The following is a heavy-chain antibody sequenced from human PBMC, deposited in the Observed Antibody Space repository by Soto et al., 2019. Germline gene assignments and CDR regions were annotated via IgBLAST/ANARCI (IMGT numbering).Heavy chain of an antibody. CDR1: GGSISSYY. CDR3: GRRPGVSLVGGEENWFDP. J-gene: IGHJ5*02. Sequence: SETLSLTCTVSGGSISSYYWSWIRQPPGKGLEWIGYIYYSGSTNYNPSLKSRVTISVDTSKNQFSLKMKSVTAADTAVYYCGRRPGVSLVGGEENWFDPWGRGTLVTVSS. D-gene: IGHD3-16*01. V-gene: IGHV4-59*08. CDR2: IYYSGST.